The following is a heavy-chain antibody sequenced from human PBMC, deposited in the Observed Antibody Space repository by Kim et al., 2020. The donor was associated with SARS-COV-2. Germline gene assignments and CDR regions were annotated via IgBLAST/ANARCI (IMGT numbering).Heavy chain of an antibody. CDR1: GFTFSGYW. Sequence: GGSLRLSCAASGFTFSGYWMSWVRQAPGKGLEWVANIKQDGSEKYYVDSVKGRFTISRDNAKNSLYLQMNSLRAEDTAVYYCASSSTLRGGMDVWGQGTT. V-gene: IGHV3-7*01. D-gene: IGHD3-10*01. CDR3: ASSSTLRGGMDV. CDR2: IKQDGSEK. J-gene: IGHJ6*02.